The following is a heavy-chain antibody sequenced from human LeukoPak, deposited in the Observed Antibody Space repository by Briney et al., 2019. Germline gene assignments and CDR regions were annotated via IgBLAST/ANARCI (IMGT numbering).Heavy chain of an antibody. J-gene: IGHJ6*02. Sequence: ASVKVSCKASGGTFSSYAISWVRQAPGQGLEWMGEIIPIFGTANYAQKFQGRVTITADESTSTAYMELSSLRSEDTAVYYCAGGRYSGYDYYYYYGMDVWGQGTTVTVSS. CDR3: AGGRYSGYDYYYYYGMDV. CDR2: IIPIFGTA. V-gene: IGHV1-69*13. CDR1: GGTFSSYA. D-gene: IGHD5-12*01.